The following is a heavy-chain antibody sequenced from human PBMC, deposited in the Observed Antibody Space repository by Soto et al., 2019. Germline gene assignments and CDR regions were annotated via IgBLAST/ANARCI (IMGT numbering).Heavy chain of an antibody. CDR3: VKGRGSYFVYFGLDV. D-gene: IGHD1-26*01. Sequence: GGSLRLSCVASGFTFDDYAMHWVRQTPGKGLEWVSSIDWNGGSTAYADSVKGRFTISRDNARNSLYLQMDSLRPEDTAFYYCVKGRGSYFVYFGLDVWGQGTTVTVSS. CDR2: IDWNGGST. J-gene: IGHJ6*02. V-gene: IGHV3-9*01. CDR1: GFTFDDYA.